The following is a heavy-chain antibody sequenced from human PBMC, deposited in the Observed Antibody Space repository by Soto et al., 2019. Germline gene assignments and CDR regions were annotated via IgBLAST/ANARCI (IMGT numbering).Heavy chain of an antibody. V-gene: IGHV4-34*01. CDR3: ARAGIGMDV. CDR1: GGSFSGYY. Sequence: SETLSLTCAVYGGSFSGYYWSWIRQPPGKGLEWIGEINHSGSTNYNPSLKSRVTISVDTSKNQFSLKLSSVTAADTAVYYCARAGIGMDVWGQGTTVTVSS. D-gene: IGHD3-10*01. CDR2: INHSGST. J-gene: IGHJ6*02.